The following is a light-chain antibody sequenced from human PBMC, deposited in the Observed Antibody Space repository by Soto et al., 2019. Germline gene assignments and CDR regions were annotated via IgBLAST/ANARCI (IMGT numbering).Light chain of an antibody. V-gene: IGKV1-39*01. CDR3: QQTFSPPYT. CDR1: QSISNS. J-gene: IGKJ2*01. Sequence: DIQMTQSLSSLSASVGDRVTITCRASQSISNSLSWYQQKPGKAPNFLIYVASTLQSGVPSRFSGSGSGTDLTLTISSLQHEDVATYYCQQTFSPPYTFGQGTKVEIK. CDR2: VAS.